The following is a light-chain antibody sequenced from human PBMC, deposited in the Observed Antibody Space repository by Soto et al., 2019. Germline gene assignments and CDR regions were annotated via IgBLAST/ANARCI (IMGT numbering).Light chain of an antibody. CDR3: VLLYGGAWV. CDR1: TGAVTSDYD. CDR2: RTS. Sequence: QAVVTQEPSLTVSPGGTVTLTCALTTGAVTSDYDPNWFQRKPGQALRTLIYRTSNKHSWTPARFSGSLLGGKAALTLSGVQPADEADYYCVLLYGGAWVFGGGTKLTVL. V-gene: IGLV7-43*01. J-gene: IGLJ3*02.